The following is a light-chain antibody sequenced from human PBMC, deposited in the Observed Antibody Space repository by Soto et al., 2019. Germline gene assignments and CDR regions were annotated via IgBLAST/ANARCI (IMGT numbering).Light chain of an antibody. CDR3: SSYAGSSIYVV. J-gene: IGLJ2*01. V-gene: IGLV2-23*02. CDR2: EVN. CDR1: SSDVGSYNL. Sequence: QSALTQPASVSGSPGQSITISCTGTSSDVGSYNLVSWYQQHPDKAPKLMIFEVNKRPSGVSNRFSGSKSGNTASQTISGLQAEDDADYYCSSYAGSSIYVVFGGGTKLTVL.